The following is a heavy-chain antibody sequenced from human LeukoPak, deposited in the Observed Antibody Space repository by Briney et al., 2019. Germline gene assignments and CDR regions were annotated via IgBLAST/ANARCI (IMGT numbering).Heavy chain of an antibody. Sequence: SETLSLTCAVFGGSFSGYYWSWIRQPPGKGLEWIGEINHSGSTIYNPSLKSRVTISVDTSKNQFSLKLSSVTAADTAVYYCARASSWYFGWFDPWGQGTLVTVSS. CDR1: GGSFSGYY. CDR2: INHSGST. D-gene: IGHD6-13*01. CDR3: ARASSWYFGWFDP. V-gene: IGHV4-34*01. J-gene: IGHJ5*02.